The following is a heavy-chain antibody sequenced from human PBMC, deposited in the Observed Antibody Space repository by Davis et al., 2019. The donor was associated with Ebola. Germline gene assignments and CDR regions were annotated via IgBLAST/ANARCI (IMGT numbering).Heavy chain of an antibody. CDR2: INHSGST. J-gene: IGHJ4*02. Sequence: PSETLSLTCAVYGGSFSGYYWSWIRQPPGKGLEWIGEINHSGSTNYNPSLKSRVTISVDTSKNQFSLKLSSLTAADTAVYYCAREGGGRYHRLDYWGQGTPVTVSS. CDR3: AREGGGRYHRLDY. D-gene: IGHD6-19*01. CDR1: GGSFSGYY. V-gene: IGHV4-34*01.